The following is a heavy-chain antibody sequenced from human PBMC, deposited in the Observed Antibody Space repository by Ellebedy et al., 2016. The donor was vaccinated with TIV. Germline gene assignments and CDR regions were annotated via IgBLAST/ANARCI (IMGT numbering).Heavy chain of an antibody. CDR2: IYYSGST. Sequence: MPSETLSLTCTVSGGSISSYYWSWIRQPPGKGLEWIGYIYYSGSTNYNPSLKSRVTISVDMSKNQFSLRLSSVTAADTAVYYCAGYYGAYFDYWGQGTLVTVSS. J-gene: IGHJ4*02. D-gene: IGHD4-17*01. CDR3: AGYYGAYFDY. CDR1: GGSISSYY. V-gene: IGHV4-59*08.